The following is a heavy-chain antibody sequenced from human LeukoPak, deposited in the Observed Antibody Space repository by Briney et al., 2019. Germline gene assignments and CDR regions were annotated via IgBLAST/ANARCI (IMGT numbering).Heavy chain of an antibody. V-gene: IGHV4-39*01. CDR2: IYYSGST. Sequence: SETLSLTCTVSGGSISSSSYYWGCIRQPPGKGLEWIGSIYYSGSTYYNPSLRSRATIPVDTSQNQFSLKLSSVTAADPSVYYCARLAPGGYGGNGYCAYWGQGPLVPVSS. D-gene: IGHD4-23*01. J-gene: IGHJ4*02. CDR1: GGSISSSSYY. CDR3: ARLAPGGYGGNGYCAY.